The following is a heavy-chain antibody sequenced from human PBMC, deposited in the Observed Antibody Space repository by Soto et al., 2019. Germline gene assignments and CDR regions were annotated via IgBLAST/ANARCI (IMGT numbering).Heavy chain of an antibody. V-gene: IGHV5-51*01. CDR1: GYSFTSYW. CDR3: ARRVMVSGNYYYYYMDV. CDR2: IYPGDSDT. Sequence: PGESLKISCKGSGYSFTSYWIGWVRQMPGKGLEWMGIIYPGDSDTRYSPSFQGQVTISADKSISTAYLQWSSLKASDTAMYYCARRVMVSGNYYYYYMDVWGKGTTVTVSS. J-gene: IGHJ6*03. D-gene: IGHD3-10*01.